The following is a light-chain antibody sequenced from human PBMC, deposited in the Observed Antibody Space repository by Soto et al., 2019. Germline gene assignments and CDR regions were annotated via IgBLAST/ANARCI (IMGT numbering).Light chain of an antibody. Sequence: EVVLTQSPGTLSLSPGESATLSCRASQSVSGMYLAWYQQKPGQAPRLLIYGTSNRATGIPDRFSGSGSGTDFTLTIRRLEPEDFALYYCQQYNNWLLTFGGGTKVDIK. J-gene: IGKJ4*01. CDR3: QQYNNWLLT. CDR2: GTS. V-gene: IGKV3-20*01. CDR1: QSVSGMY.